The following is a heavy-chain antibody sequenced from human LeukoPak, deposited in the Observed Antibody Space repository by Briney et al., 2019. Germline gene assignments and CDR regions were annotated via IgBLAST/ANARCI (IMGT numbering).Heavy chain of an antibody. J-gene: IGHJ4*02. Sequence: PGGSLRLSCAASGFTFSSYAMHWVRQAPGKGLEYVSAISSNGGSTYYANSVKGRFTISRDNSKNTLYLQMGSLRAEDMAVYYCARVQYGSGSYVFDYWGQGTLVTVPS. V-gene: IGHV3-64*01. CDR1: GFTFSSYA. CDR3: ARVQYGSGSYVFDY. D-gene: IGHD3-10*01. CDR2: ISSNGGST.